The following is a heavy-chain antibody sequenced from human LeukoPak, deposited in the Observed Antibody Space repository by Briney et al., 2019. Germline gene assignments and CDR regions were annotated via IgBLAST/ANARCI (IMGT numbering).Heavy chain of an antibody. CDR2: IKQDGSEK. D-gene: IGHD6-19*01. Sequence: GGSLRLSCAASGFTFSSYWMSWVRQAPGKGLEWVANIKQDGSEKYYVDFVKGRFTISRDNAKHSLYLQMNSLRAEDTALYYCARDLRYSSGWTTIQKAYYYYGMDVWGQGTTVTVSS. V-gene: IGHV3-7*01. CDR1: GFTFSSYW. J-gene: IGHJ6*02. CDR3: ARDLRYSSGWTTIQKAYYYYGMDV.